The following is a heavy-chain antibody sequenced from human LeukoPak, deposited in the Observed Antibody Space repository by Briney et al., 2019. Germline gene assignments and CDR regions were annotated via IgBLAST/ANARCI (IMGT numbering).Heavy chain of an antibody. CDR1: GFPFSASW. J-gene: IGHJ4*02. CDR3: ATHRGWRFDY. Sequence: SGGSLRLSCAVSGFPFSASWMSWVRQAPGKGLEWVANIEPDGTEKYYVDSVKGRFTISRDNAGNSLSLQMNSLRAEDTAVHYCATHRGWRFDYWGQGTLVTVSS. V-gene: IGHV3-7*02. CDR2: IEPDGTEK. D-gene: IGHD6-19*01.